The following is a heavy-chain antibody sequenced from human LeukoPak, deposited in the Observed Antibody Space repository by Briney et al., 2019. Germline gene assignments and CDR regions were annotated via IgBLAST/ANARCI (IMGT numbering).Heavy chain of an antibody. Sequence: PGGSLRLSCAASGFTFSSYAMSWVRQAPGKGLEWVSVISGSGGSTYYADSVKGRFSISRDNSKNTLYLQMNSLRAEDTAVYHCAKGSGTSCYGRIDFWGQGTLVTVSS. CDR1: GFTFSSYA. J-gene: IGHJ4*02. CDR2: ISGSGGST. D-gene: IGHD2-2*01. CDR3: AKGSGTSCYGRIDF. V-gene: IGHV3-23*01.